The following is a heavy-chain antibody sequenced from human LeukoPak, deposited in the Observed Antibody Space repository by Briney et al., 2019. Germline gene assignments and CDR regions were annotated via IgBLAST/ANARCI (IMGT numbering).Heavy chain of an antibody. CDR2: IYYSGTT. CDR1: GGSISSYS. D-gene: IGHD6-13*01. CDR3: ARGVYIAAAQYGY. V-gene: IGHV4-59*01. Sequence: PSETLSLTCTVSGGSISSYSWIWIRQSPGKGLEWIGYIYYSGTTNYNPSLKSRVTISVDTSKNQFPLKLSSVTAADTAVYYCARGVYIAAAQYGYWGQGTLVTVSS. J-gene: IGHJ4*02.